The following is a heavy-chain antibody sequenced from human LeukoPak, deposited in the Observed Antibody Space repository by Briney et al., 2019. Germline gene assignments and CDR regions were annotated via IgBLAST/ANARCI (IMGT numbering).Heavy chain of an antibody. J-gene: IGHJ4*02. V-gene: IGHV3-23*01. Sequence: GGSLRLSCAASGFTFSSYAMSWVRQAPGKGLEWVSTISDGGGTTYYADSVKGRFTISRDNSKNTLYLQLNSLRADDTAVYYCAKYKGDYSNSPGAYWGQGTLVTVSS. CDR3: AKYKGDYSNSPGAY. CDR2: ISDGGGTT. D-gene: IGHD6-13*01. CDR1: GFTFSSYA.